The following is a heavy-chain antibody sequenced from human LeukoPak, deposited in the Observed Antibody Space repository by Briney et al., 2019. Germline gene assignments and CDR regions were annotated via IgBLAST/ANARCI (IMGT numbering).Heavy chain of an antibody. CDR1: GGSISSHY. CDR3: ARGSSGWTFDY. D-gene: IGHD6-19*01. J-gene: IGHJ4*02. CDR2: LYTSGST. Sequence: SETLSLTCTVSGGSISSHYCSWIRQPAGKGLEWIGHLYTSGSTNYNPSLKSRVTMSADTYKNHLSLRLSSATAADTAFYYCARGSSGWTFDYWGQGTLVTVSS. V-gene: IGHV4-4*07.